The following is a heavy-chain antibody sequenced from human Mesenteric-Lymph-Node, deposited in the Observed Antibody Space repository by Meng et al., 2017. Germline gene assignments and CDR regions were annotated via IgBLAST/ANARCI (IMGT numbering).Heavy chain of an antibody. Sequence: SETLSLTCTVSGGSISSSSFYWVWIRQPPGKGLEWIATIYYSGSTFFNPSLKSRVTIALDTSKNQFSLKLSSVTAADTAVYYCARDLYYGSGTYFTPGSYYYGMDVWGQGTTVTVSS. CDR3: ARDLYYGSGTYFTPGSYYYGMDV. V-gene: IGHV4-39*07. J-gene: IGHJ6*02. CDR1: GGSISSSSFY. CDR2: IYYSGST. D-gene: IGHD3-10*01.